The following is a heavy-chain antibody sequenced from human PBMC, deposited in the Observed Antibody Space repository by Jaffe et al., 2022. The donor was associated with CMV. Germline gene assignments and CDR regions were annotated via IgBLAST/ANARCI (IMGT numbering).Heavy chain of an antibody. CDR3: ARETPPGHCSGGSCYLGS. Sequence: QVQLVQSGAEVKKPGSSVKVSCKASGGTFSSYAISWVRQAPGQGLEWMGRIIPILGIANYAQKFQGRVTITADKSTSTAYMELSSLRSEDTAVYYCARETPPGHCSGGSCYLGSWGQGTLVTVSS. CDR2: IIPILGIA. CDR1: GGTFSSYA. D-gene: IGHD2-15*01. J-gene: IGHJ5*02. V-gene: IGHV1-69*09.